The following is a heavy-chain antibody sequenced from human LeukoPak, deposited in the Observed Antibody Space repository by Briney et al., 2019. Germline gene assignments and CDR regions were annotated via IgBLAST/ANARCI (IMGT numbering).Heavy chain of an antibody. V-gene: IGHV5-51*01. J-gene: IGHJ4*02. Sequence: GESLKISCKGSGYSFTSYWIGWVRQMPGKGLEWMGIIYPGDSDTRYSPSFQGQVTISADKSISTAYLQWSSLKASDTAMYYCARLHYYDILTGYYFDYWGQETRVTVSS. D-gene: IGHD3-9*01. CDR2: IYPGDSDT. CDR1: GYSFTSYW. CDR3: ARLHYYDILTGYYFDY.